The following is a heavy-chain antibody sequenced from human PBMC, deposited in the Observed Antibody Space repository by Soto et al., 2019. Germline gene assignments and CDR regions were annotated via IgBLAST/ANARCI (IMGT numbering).Heavy chain of an antibody. CDR3: AREDGGGDRYYYGLDV. J-gene: IGHJ6*02. CDR2: IHYSATS. CDR1: GGRISYEYYH. Sequence: QVQLQQSGPGLVKPSQTLSLTCTASGGRISYEYYHWTWIRQAPGKGPEWLGYIHYSATSIYNPSFNSRVTISVDTSKNPFPLQLSSVTAADTAVYFCAREDGGGDRYYYGLDVWGQGTTVTVSS. D-gene: IGHD2-21*02. V-gene: IGHV4-30-4*08.